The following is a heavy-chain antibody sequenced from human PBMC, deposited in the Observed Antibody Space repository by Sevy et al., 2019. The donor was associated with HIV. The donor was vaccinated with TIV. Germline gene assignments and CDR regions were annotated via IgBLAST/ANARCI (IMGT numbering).Heavy chain of an antibody. J-gene: IGHJ4*02. CDR2: FYYSGSI. V-gene: IGHV4-31*03. CDR1: AGSISSSYY. CDR3: ARNDYSDYYFDY. Sequence: SETLSLTCTVSAGSISSSYYWSWIRLLPGKGLEWIGYFYYSGSIYYNPSLKSRVTIFIDTSKNQFSLKLSSLTAADTAVYYCARNDYSDYYFDYWGQGTLVTVSS. D-gene: IGHD4-17*01.